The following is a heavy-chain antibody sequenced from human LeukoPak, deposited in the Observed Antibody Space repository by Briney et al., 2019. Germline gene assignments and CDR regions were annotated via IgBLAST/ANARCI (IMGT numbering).Heavy chain of an antibody. Sequence: SETLSLTCTVSGGSISSSSYYWGWIRQPPGKGLEWIGSIYYSGSTYYNPSLKSRVTISVDTSKNQFSLKLSSVTAADTAVYHCARHPFAAHHRVDYWGQGTLVTVSS. D-gene: IGHD6-6*01. CDR1: GGSISSSSYY. V-gene: IGHV4-39*01. CDR2: IYYSGST. CDR3: ARHPFAAHHRVDY. J-gene: IGHJ4*02.